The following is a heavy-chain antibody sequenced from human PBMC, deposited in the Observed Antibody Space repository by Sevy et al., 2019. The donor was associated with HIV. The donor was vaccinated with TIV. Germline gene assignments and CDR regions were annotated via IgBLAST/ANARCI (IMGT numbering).Heavy chain of an antibody. CDR1: GFTFSAYA. Sequence: GGSLRLSCAASGFTFSAYAVHWVRQAPGKELEWVAVISHDGNKEDYAQSVRGRFTLSRDNSKKTLFLQMNGLRTDDTSLYYCARDNVSEFYYGMDVWGQGTTITVSS. D-gene: IGHD3-10*01. CDR3: ARDNVSEFYYGMDV. J-gene: IGHJ6*02. CDR2: ISHDGNKE. V-gene: IGHV3-30-3*01.